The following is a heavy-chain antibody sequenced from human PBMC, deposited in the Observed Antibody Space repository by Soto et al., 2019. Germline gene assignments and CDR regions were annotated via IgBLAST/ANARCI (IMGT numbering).Heavy chain of an antibody. V-gene: IGHV4-39*07. Sequence: AETRALNCTISGGSINSGNYYWGWIRQPPGKGLEWIGSIHYSGNTYYNPSLKSRVTISVDTSKNQISLKLSSVTAADTAVYYCARFDYYDSSGYLDFGPKWGQGTLVTVSS. CDR3: ARFDYYDSSGYLDFGPK. CDR2: IHYSGNT. D-gene: IGHD3-22*01. CDR1: GGSINSGNYY. J-gene: IGHJ4*02.